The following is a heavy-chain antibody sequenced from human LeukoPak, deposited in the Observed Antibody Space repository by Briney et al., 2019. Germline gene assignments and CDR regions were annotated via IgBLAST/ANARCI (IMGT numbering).Heavy chain of an antibody. CDR1: GGSISRYN. CDR2: FYYSGST. V-gene: IGHV4-59*08. D-gene: IGHD6-19*01. CDR3: ARGSSGSYMD. Sequence: PSETLSLTCTVSGGSISRYNWSWIRQPPGQGLEWIGYFYYSGSTNYNPSLKSRVTIPVETSSNQFALNLSSVTAGDTPVYYCARGSSGSYMDWGQGTLVTVSS. J-gene: IGHJ4*02.